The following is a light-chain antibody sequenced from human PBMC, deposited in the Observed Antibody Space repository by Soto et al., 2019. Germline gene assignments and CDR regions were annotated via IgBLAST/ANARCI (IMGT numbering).Light chain of an antibody. CDR3: QQYGTWPLT. CDR2: AAS. Sequence: EIVLTQSPDTLSLSPGERATLSCRASQRVDTFYLAWYQQKPGQTPRLIISAASSRAAGIPDRFSGSGSGTDFTLTINRLEPEDSAVYYCQQYGTWPLTFGGGTKVEIK. J-gene: IGKJ4*01. V-gene: IGKV3-20*01. CDR1: QRVDTFY.